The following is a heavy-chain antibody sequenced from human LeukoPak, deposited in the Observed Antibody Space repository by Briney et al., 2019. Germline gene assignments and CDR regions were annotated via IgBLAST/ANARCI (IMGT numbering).Heavy chain of an antibody. CDR1: GASISSYY. CDR3: ARMNRHSSGSWFDT. V-gene: IGHV4-4*07. CDR2: IYTSGST. Sequence: SETLSLTCTVSGASISSYYWSWIRQPAGKGLEWIGRIYTSGSTKYNPSLKSRVTMSLDTSKNQVSLNVSSVTAADTALYYCARMNRHSSGSWFDTWGQGTLVTVSS. D-gene: IGHD6-19*01. J-gene: IGHJ5*02.